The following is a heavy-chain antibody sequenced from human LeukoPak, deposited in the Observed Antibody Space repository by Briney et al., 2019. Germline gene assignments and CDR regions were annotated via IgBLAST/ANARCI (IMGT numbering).Heavy chain of an antibody. CDR3: ARVALKGPAVYFDY. CDR2: ISSSSSYI. V-gene: IGHV3-21*01. Sequence: PGGSLRLSCAASGFTFSSYSMNWVRQAPGKGLEWVSSISSSSSYIYYADSVKGRFTISRDNAKNSLYLQMNSLRAEDTAVYYCARVALKGPAVYFDYWGQGTLVTVSS. J-gene: IGHJ4*02. CDR1: GFTFSSYS.